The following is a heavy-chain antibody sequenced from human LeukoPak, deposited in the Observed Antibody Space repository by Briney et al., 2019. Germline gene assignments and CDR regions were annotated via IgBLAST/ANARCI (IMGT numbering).Heavy chain of an antibody. CDR3: ARGTMVRGVISHFDY. V-gene: IGHV1-3*01. D-gene: IGHD3-10*01. J-gene: IGHJ4*02. CDR1: GYTFTSYA. Sequence: ASVKVSCKASGYTFTSYAMHWVRQAPGQRLEWMGWINAGNGNTKYSQKLQGRVTITRDTSASTAYMELSSLRSEDTAVYYCARGTMVRGVISHFDYWGQGTLVTVSS. CDR2: INAGNGNT.